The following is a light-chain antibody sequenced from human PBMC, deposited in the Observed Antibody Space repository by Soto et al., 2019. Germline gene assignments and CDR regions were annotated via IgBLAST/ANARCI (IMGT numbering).Light chain of an antibody. V-gene: IGKV1-5*01. J-gene: IGKJ2*01. Sequence: DIQMTQSPSTLSASVGDRVTITCRASQSISSWLAWYQQKPGKAPKLLIYDASSLESGVPSRFSGSGSGTEFTLTISSLQPDDFDTYYCQQYNSYSPTFGQGTKVDI. CDR2: DAS. CDR3: QQYNSYSPT. CDR1: QSISSW.